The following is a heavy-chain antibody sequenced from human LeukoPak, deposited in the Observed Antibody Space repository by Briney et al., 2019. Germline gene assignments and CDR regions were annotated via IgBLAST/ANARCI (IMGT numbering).Heavy chain of an antibody. CDR2: ISWNSGSI. Sequence: PGGSLRLSCAASGFTFSSYGMHWVRQAPGKGLEWVSGISWNSGSIGYADSVKGRFTISRDNSKNTLYLQMNSLRAEDTAVYYCARDEGIAALEYYFDYWGQGTLVTVSS. V-gene: IGHV3-9*01. J-gene: IGHJ4*02. CDR1: GFTFSSYG. D-gene: IGHD6-25*01. CDR3: ARDEGIAALEYYFDY.